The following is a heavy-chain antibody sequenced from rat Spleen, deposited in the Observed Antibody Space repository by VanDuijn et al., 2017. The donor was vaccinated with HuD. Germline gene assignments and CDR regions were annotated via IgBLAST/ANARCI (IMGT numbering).Heavy chain of an antibody. D-gene: IGHD1-10*01. CDR3: TTTTTGWYFDF. CDR1: GFTFSDYY. Sequence: EVQLAESGGGLVQPGRSLKLSCAASGFTFSDYYMAWVRQAPTKGLEWVASISYDGGSTYYRDSVKGRFTISRDNAKSSLYLQMDSLRSEDTATYYCTTTTTGWYFDFWGPGTMVTVSS. CDR2: ISYDGGST. V-gene: IGHV5-20*01. J-gene: IGHJ1*01.